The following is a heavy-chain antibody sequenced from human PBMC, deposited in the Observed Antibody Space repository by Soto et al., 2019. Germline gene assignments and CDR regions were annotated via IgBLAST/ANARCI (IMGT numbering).Heavy chain of an antibody. CDR3: AVSWGSGAVDM. J-gene: IGHJ3*02. V-gene: IGHV3-74*01. CDR2: INTDGTIS. CDR1: GFTFTKYL. Sequence: GGSLRLSCAASGFTFTKYLMGWVRQVPGKGLVWVSRINTDGTISNYADSVKGRFTISRDNAKNTLYLQIKSLRAEDTAVYHRAVSWGSGAVDMCGQGPMVT. D-gene: IGHD6-13*01.